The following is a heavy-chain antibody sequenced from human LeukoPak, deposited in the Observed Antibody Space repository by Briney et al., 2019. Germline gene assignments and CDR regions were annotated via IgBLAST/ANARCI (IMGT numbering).Heavy chain of an antibody. CDR1: GFTFHEYW. CDR3: ARATMVRGVY. CDR2: IKQDGAEK. V-gene: IGHV3-7*01. Sequence: PGGSLRLSCAASGFTFHEYWMSWVRQAPGKGLEWVANIKQDGAEKYYVDSVEGRFTISRDNAKNSLYLQMSSLRAEDTAVYYCARATMVRGVYWGQGTLVTVSS. D-gene: IGHD3-10*01. J-gene: IGHJ4*02.